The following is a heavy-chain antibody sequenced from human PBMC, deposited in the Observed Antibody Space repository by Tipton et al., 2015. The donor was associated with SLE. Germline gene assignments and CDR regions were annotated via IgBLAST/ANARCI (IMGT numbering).Heavy chain of an antibody. CDR2: ISYDGSNK. CDR1: GFTFSSYT. D-gene: IGHD3-16*01. V-gene: IGHV3-30*04. Sequence: SLRLSCAASGFTFSSYTMHWVRQAPGKGLEWVAVISYDGSNKYYADSVKGRFTISRDNSKNTLYLQMNSLRAEDTAVYYCARLEPYDYTTPHYWGQGTLVTVSS. J-gene: IGHJ4*02. CDR3: ARLEPYDYTTPHY.